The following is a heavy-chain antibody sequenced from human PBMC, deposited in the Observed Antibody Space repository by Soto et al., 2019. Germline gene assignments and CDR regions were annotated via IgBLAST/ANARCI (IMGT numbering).Heavy chain of an antibody. CDR3: ARGIGGGPVYYFDY. V-gene: IGHV3-21*01. Sequence: ESGGGLVKPGGSLRLSCAASGFTFSSYSMNWVRQAPGKGLEWVSSISSSSSYIYYANSVKGRFTISRDNAKNSPYLQMNSLRAEDTAVYYCARGIGGGPVYYFDYWGQGTLVTVSS. CDR2: ISSSSSYI. J-gene: IGHJ4*02. D-gene: IGHD2-8*01. CDR1: GFTFSSYS.